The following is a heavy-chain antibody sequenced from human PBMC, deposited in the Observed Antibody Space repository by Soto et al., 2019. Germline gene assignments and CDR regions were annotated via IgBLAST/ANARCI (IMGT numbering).Heavy chain of an antibody. CDR3: AEDTYYYDSSENVGDAFDI. J-gene: IGHJ3*02. V-gene: IGHV3-23*01. D-gene: IGHD3-22*01. CDR2: ISGSGGST. CDR1: GFTFISYA. Sequence: GGSLILACAASGFTFISYAMIWVRQSPGKGGDWVSAISGSGGSTYYADSVKGRFTISRDNSKNTLYLQMNSLRAEDTAVYYCAEDTYYYDSSENVGDAFDIWGQGTMVTVSS.